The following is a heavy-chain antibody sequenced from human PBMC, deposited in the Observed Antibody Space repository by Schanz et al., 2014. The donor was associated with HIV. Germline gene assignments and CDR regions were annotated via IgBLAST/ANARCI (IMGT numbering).Heavy chain of an antibody. Sequence: QAQLVQSGAEVKKSGASVKVSCKASGYTFSNYDINWVRQAPGQGLEWMGWMNPNSGGRIYPQKFEGRVTMTRDTSISTAYMELSSLRYDDTAVYYCARYLGGDDGDFYFDYWGQGTLVTVSS. CDR2: MNPNSGGR. J-gene: IGHJ4*02. V-gene: IGHV1-2*02. CDR3: ARYLGGDDGDFYFDY. CDR1: GYTFSNYD. D-gene: IGHD4-17*01.